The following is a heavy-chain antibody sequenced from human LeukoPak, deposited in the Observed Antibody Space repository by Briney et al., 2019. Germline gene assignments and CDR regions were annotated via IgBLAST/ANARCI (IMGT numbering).Heavy chain of an antibody. Sequence: SGGSLRLSCAASGFTFSSYGMSWVRQAPGKGLEWVSAISGSGGSTYYADSVKGRFTISRDNSKNTLYLQMNGLRAEDTAVYYCAKDYGSGSYRSFDYWGQGTLVTVSS. D-gene: IGHD3-10*01. CDR1: GFTFSSYG. CDR2: ISGSGGST. J-gene: IGHJ4*02. V-gene: IGHV3-23*01. CDR3: AKDYGSGSYRSFDY.